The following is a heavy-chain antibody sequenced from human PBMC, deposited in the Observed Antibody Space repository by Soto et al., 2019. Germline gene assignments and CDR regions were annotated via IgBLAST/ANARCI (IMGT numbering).Heavy chain of an antibody. CDR1: GGSISSGGYY. J-gene: IGHJ5*02. V-gene: IGHV4-31*03. Sequence: PSETLSLTCTVSGGSISSGGYYWSWIRQHPGKGLEWIGYIYYSGSTYYNPSLKSRVTISVDTSKNQFSLKLSSVTAADTAVYYCASSRPGRGWFDPWGQGTLVTVSS. CDR2: IYYSGST. CDR3: ASSRPGRGWFDP. D-gene: IGHD2-15*01.